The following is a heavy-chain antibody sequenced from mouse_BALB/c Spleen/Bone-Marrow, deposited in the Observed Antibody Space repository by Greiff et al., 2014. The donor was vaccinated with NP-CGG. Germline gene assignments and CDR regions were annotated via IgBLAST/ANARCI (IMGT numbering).Heavy chain of an antibody. V-gene: IGHV5-4*02. Sequence: EVMLVESGGGLVKPGGSLKLSCAASGFTFSDHYMYWVRQTPEKRLEWVATISDGGSYTYYPDSVKGRFTISRDIAKNNLYLQMSSLKSEDTAMYYCARDRGVQGYAMDYWGQGTSVTVSS. J-gene: IGHJ4*01. CDR1: GFTFSDHY. D-gene: IGHD2-14*01. CDR3: ARDRGVQGYAMDY. CDR2: ISDGGSYT.